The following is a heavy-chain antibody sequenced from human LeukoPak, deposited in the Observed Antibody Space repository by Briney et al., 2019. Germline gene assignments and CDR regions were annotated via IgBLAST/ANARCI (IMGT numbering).Heavy chain of an antibody. CDR3: ARHGYCSSTSCYSYYYYGMDV. CDR2: NYSCDSDT. CDR1: AYGFTSYW. D-gene: IGHD2-2*03. V-gene: IGHV5-51*01. J-gene: IGHJ6*04. Sequence: GQALQISSKGSAYGFTSYWIGWVRPMPGQGLEWMGMNYSCDSDTRYSPSLQGQVTISADTSISTAYLQWSSLNASDTAMYYCARHGYCSSTSCYSYYYYGMDVWGKGTTVTVSS.